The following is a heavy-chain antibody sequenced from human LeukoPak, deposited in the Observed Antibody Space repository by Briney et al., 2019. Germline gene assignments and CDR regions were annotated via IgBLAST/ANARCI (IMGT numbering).Heavy chain of an antibody. V-gene: IGHV4-39*07. CDR3: ARDVVATGLYYYYYYYMDV. D-gene: IGHD5-12*01. Sequence: SETLSLTCTVSDGSISSSSYYWGWIRQPPGKGLEWIGSIYYSGSTYYSPSLKSRVTISVDTSKNQFSLKLSSVTAADTAVYYCARDVVATGLYYYYYYYMDVWGIGTTVTVSS. J-gene: IGHJ6*03. CDR2: IYYSGST. CDR1: DGSISSSSYY.